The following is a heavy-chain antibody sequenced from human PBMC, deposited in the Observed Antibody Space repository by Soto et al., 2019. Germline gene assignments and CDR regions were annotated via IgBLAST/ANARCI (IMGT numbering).Heavy chain of an antibody. CDR3: AAVGGYSYGFGYYYGMDV. CDR2: IVAGNGNT. J-gene: IGHJ6*02. CDR1: CYTFTTYG. V-gene: IGHV1-58*02. Sequence: AKVSCEASCYTFTTYGINWVRRAPGQGLEWMGWIVAGNGNTNYAQKFQERVTITRDMSTSTAYMELSSLRSEDTAVYYCAAVGGYSYGFGYYYGMDVWGQGTTVTVSS. D-gene: IGHD5-18*01.